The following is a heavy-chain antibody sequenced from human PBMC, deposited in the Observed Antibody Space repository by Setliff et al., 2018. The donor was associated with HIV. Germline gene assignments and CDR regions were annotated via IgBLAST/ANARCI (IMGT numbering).Heavy chain of an antibody. V-gene: IGHV4-39*01. D-gene: IGHD3-10*01. CDR3: ASLDGSESPYIYYYYMDV. CDR2: IYYSGTT. J-gene: IGHJ6*03. Sequence: KASETLSLTCTVSGDSIGSSSYYWAWIRQPPGKGLEWIGNIYYSGTTYYNPSLKSRLTISVDTSKNQFSLKLSSVTAADTAVYYCASLDGSESPYIYYYYMDVWGEGTAVTVSS. CDR1: GDSIGSSSYY.